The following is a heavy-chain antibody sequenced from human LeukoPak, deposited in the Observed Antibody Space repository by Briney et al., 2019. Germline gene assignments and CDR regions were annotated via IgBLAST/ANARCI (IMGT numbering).Heavy chain of an antibody. CDR1: GFTFSSYS. D-gene: IGHD2-2*01. V-gene: IGHV3-21*01. CDR2: ISRSGSHT. J-gene: IGHJ3*02. Sequence: PGGSLRLSCAASGFTFSSYSMNWVRQAPGKGLEWVSSISRSGSHTYYADSVKGRFTISRNNAKNSLYLQMNSLRAEDTAVYYCARVYVVPAATYAFDIWGQGTMVTVSS. CDR3: ARVYVVPAATYAFDI.